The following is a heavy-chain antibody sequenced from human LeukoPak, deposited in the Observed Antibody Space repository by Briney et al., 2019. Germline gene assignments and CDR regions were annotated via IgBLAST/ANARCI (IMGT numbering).Heavy chain of an antibody. D-gene: IGHD6-13*01. J-gene: IGHJ4*02. Sequence: GGSLRLSCAASGFSFSTYWMSWVRQAPGKGLEWVANIKQDGSEKYYVDSVKGGFTISRDNAKNSLYLQMNSLRAEDAAMYYCARDSAGNDYWGQGTLVTVSS. CDR1: GFSFSTYW. CDR2: IKQDGSEK. CDR3: ARDSAGNDY. V-gene: IGHV3-7*01.